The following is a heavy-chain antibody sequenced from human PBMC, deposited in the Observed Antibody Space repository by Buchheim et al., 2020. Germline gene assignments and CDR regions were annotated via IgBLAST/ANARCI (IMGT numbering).Heavy chain of an antibody. J-gene: IGHJ6*02. Sequence: QVQLVQSGAEVKKPGASVKVSCKASGYTFTSYYMHWVRQAPGQGLEWMGIINPSGGSTSYAQKFQGRVTMTRDTSTSTVYMELSSLRSEDTAVYYCAVTYYYDSSGYFPQGYYYYYGMDVWGQGTT. CDR1: GYTFTSYY. CDR2: INPSGGST. D-gene: IGHD3-22*01. CDR3: AVTYYYDSSGYFPQGYYYYYGMDV. V-gene: IGHV1-46*03.